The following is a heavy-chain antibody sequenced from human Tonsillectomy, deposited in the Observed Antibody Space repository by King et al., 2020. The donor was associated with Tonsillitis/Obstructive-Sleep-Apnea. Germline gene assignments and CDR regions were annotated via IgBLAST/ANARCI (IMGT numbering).Heavy chain of an antibody. CDR2: IYYSGIT. V-gene: IGHV4-31*03. J-gene: IGHJ4*02. D-gene: IGHD3-22*01. Sequence: QMQLQESGPGLVKPSQTLSLTCTVSGGSISSGGYYWSWIRQHPGKGLEWIGSIYYSGITYFNPSLKSRVTISVDTSKNQFSLKLSSVTAADTAVYYCARGNYYDSSGYYPYLDYWGQGTLVTVSS. CDR3: ARGNYYDSSGYYPYLDY. CDR1: GGSISSGGYY.